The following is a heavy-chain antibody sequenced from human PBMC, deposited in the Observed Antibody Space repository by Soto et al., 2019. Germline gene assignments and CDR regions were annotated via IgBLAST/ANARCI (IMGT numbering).Heavy chain of an antibody. CDR2: ISLYSGST. Sequence: ASVKFSWTASGYTFTIYGISWGRQAPGQALEWMGWISLYSGSTNYAQKFQGRVSMTTDTSTTTAYMELRSLRSDDTAVYYCARVVPGAEAWFGPWGQGTLVTVSS. CDR1: GYTFTIYG. CDR3: ARVVPGAEAWFGP. V-gene: IGHV1-18*04. D-gene: IGHD2-2*01. J-gene: IGHJ5*02.